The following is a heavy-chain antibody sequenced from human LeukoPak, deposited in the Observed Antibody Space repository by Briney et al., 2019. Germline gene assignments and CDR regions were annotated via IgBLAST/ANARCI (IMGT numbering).Heavy chain of an antibody. CDR2: INPSGDNT. J-gene: IGHJ4*02. V-gene: IGHV1-46*01. CDR3: ARGCTNGFNTFDY. D-gene: IGHD2-8*01. CDR1: GYTFTSYY. Sequence: ASVKVSCKASGYTFTSYYMHWVRQAPGQGLEWMAIINPSGDNTNYAQKFQGRVTMTRDTPTSTVYMEVSSLRSDDTAVYYCARGCTNGFNTFDYWGPGTLVTVSS.